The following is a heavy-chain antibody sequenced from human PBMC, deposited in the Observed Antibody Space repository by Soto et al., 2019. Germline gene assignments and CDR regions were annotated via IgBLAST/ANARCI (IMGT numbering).Heavy chain of an antibody. V-gene: IGHV3-9*01. J-gene: IGHJ6*02. CDR3: AKDADNYYYGMDV. D-gene: IGHD3-9*01. CDR1: GFTFDDYA. Sequence: SLRLSCAASGFTFDDYAMHWVRQASGKGLEWVSGISWNSGSIGYADSVKGRFTISRDNAKNSLYLQMNSLRAEDTALYYCAKDADNYYYGMDVWGQGTTVTVSS. CDR2: ISWNSGSI.